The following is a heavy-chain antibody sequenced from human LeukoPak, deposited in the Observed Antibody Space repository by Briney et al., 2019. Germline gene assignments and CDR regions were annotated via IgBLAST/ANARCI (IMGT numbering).Heavy chain of an antibody. Sequence: GRSLRLSCAASGFTFSSYGMHWVRQAPGKGLEWVAVISYDGSNKYYADSVKGRFTISRDNSKNTPYLQMNSLRAEDTAVYYCARDLRYCSGGSCYRFDYWGQGTLVTVSS. CDR2: ISYDGSNK. D-gene: IGHD2-15*01. V-gene: IGHV3-30*03. CDR3: ARDLRYCSGGSCYRFDY. CDR1: GFTFSSYG. J-gene: IGHJ4*02.